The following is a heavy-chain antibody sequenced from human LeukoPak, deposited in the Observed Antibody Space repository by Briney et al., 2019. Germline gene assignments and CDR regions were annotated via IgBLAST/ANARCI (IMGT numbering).Heavy chain of an antibody. J-gene: IGHJ3*02. Sequence: PGTLSLTCAVSGGSISSSNWWSWVRQPPGKGLEWIGEIYHSGSTNYNPSLKSRVTISVDKSKNQFSLKLSSVTAADTAVYYCARDGSGPHSSDAFDIWGQGTMVTVSS. CDR2: IYHSGST. CDR3: ARDGSGPHSSDAFDI. V-gene: IGHV4-4*03. CDR1: GGSISSSNW. D-gene: IGHD6-19*01.